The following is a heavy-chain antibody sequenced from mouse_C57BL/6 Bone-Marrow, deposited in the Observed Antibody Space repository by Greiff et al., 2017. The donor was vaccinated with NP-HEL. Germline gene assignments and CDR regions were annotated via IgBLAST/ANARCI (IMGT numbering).Heavy chain of an antibody. CDR2: IWSDGST. CDR1: GFSLTSYG. CDR3: ARHGDYYGSSYGNYYAMDY. J-gene: IGHJ4*01. D-gene: IGHD1-1*01. V-gene: IGHV2-6-1*01. Sequence: QVQLKESGPGLVAPSQSLSITCTVSGFSLTSYGVHWVRQPPGKGLEWLVVIWSDGSTNYNSALKSRLSLSKDNSKIQVFLKMNSLQTDDTAMYYCARHGDYYGSSYGNYYAMDYWGQGTSVTVSS.